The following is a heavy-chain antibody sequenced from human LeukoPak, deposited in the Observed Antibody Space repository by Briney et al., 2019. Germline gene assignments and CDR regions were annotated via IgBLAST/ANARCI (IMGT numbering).Heavy chain of an antibody. D-gene: IGHD3-10*01. V-gene: IGHV4-30-2*01. CDR1: GGSISSGGYS. Sequence: PSQTLSLTCVVSGGSISSGGYSWSWIRQPPGKGLECIVYIYHSGSTYYNPSLKSRVTISVDRSKNQFSLKLSSVTAADTAVYYCARAAMVRGVHFDYWGQGTLVTVSS. CDR2: IYHSGST. CDR3: ARAAMVRGVHFDY. J-gene: IGHJ4*02.